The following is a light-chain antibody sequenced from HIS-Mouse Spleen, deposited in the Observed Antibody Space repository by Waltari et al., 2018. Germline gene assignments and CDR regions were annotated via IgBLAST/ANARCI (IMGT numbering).Light chain of an antibody. J-gene: IGLJ3*02. V-gene: IGLV1-47*01. CDR3: AAWDDSLSGV. CDR2: RNN. Sequence: QSVLTQPPSASGTPGQRVTISCSGSRSNIGSNYVYWYPQLPGTAPKLLIYRNNQRPSGVPDRFSGSKSGTSASLAISGLRSEDEADYYCAAWDDSLSGVFGGGTKLTVL. CDR1: RSNIGSNY.